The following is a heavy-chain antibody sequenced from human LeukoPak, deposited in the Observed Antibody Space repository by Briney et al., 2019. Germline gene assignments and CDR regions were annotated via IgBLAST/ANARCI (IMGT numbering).Heavy chain of an antibody. D-gene: IGHD3-22*01. CDR1: GFTFSSYA. J-gene: IGHJ4*02. CDR3: AIKVVITTGYFDY. Sequence: GGSRRLSCAASGFTFSSYAMSWVRQAPGKGLEWVSAISGSGGSTYYADSVKGRFTISRDNSKNTLYLQMNSLRAEDTAVYYCAIKVVITTGYFDYWGQGTLVTVSS. CDR2: ISGSGGST. V-gene: IGHV3-23*01.